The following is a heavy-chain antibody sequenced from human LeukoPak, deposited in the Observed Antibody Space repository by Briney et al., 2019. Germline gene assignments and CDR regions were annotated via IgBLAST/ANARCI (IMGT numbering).Heavy chain of an antibody. CDR1: GFSFGDYT. CDR2: IRRKASGGTT. D-gene: IGHD3-10*01. CDR3: TRPIYGSGSYYFDY. V-gene: IGHV3-49*04. J-gene: IGHJ4*02. Sequence: PGGSLRLSCTASGFSFGDYTMSWVRQAPGQGLEWVGFIRRKASGGTTGYAASVKGRFTISRDDSKSIAYLQIDSLKTEDTAVYYCTRPIYGSGSYYFDYCGQGTLVTVSS.